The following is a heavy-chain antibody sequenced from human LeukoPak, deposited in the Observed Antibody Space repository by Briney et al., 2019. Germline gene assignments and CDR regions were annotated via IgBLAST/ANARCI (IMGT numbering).Heavy chain of an antibody. J-gene: IGHJ4*02. Sequence: SETLSLTCTVSGGSISSSSYYWGWIRQPPGKGLEWIGSIYYSWSTYYNPSLKSRFTISVDTSKNQFSLKLSSVTAADTAVYYCAKITRYYDFWSGSSKEKWGQGTLVTVSS. D-gene: IGHD3-3*01. CDR2: IYYSWST. CDR1: GGSISSSSYY. V-gene: IGHV4-39*01. CDR3: AKITRYYDFWSGSSKEK.